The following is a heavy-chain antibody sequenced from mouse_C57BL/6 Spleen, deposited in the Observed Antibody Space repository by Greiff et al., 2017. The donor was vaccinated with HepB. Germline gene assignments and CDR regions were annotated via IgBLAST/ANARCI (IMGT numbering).Heavy chain of an antibody. J-gene: IGHJ4*01. D-gene: IGHD2-4*01. V-gene: IGHV1-42*01. CDR2: INPSTGGT. Sequence: VQLQQSGPELVKPGASVKISCKASGYSFTGYYMNWVKQSPEKSLEWIGEINPSTGGTTYNQKFKAKATLTVDKSSSTAYMQLKSLTSEDSAVYYCAREPLYYDYDEGGMDYWGQGTSVTVSS. CDR3: AREPLYYDYDEGGMDY. CDR1: GYSFTGYY.